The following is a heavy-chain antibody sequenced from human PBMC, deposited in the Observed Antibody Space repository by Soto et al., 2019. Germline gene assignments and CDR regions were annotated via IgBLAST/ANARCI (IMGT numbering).Heavy chain of an antibody. CDR1: GFTFSSYW. J-gene: IGHJ5*02. V-gene: IGHV3-7*01. CDR2: IKQDGSEK. D-gene: IGHD1-26*01. CDR3: ARDTRGLLSGPFRGYNWFDP. Sequence: HPGGSLRLSCAASGFTFSSYWMSWVRQAPGKGLEWVANIKQDGSEKYYVDSVKGRFTISRDNAKNSLYLQMNSLRAEDTAVYYCARDTRGLLSGPFRGYNWFDPWGQGTLVTVSS.